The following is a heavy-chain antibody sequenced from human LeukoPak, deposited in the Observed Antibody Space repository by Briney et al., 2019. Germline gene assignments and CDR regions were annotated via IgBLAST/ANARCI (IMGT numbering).Heavy chain of an antibody. CDR3: ARAPHGSGCDY. J-gene: IGHJ4*02. D-gene: IGHD6-19*01. Sequence: SQTLSLTCAVSGDIISSNSATWIWLRQSPSRGLEWLGRAYYNSKWINEYGLSVRGRITVNPDTSTNQFSLHLNSVNPDDTAVYYCARAPHGSGCDYWSQGSLVTVSS. V-gene: IGHV6-1*01. CDR1: GDIISSNSAT. CDR2: AYYNSKWIN.